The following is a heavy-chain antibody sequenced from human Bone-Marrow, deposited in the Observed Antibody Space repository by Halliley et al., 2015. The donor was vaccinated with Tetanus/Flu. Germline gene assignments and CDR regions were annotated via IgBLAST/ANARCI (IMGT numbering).Heavy chain of an antibody. CDR1: GYSISIGYF. V-gene: IGHV4-38-2*01. Sequence: TLSLTCAVSGYSISIGYFWGWIRRPPGQGLEWIGSIDHSGGAYYPPPPKSRVTISVDTSKNQFSRKLSSLTAADTAVYYCARGVSGDGTLDYWGQGTPVTVSS. CDR2: IDHSGGA. J-gene: IGHJ4*02. D-gene: IGHD2-8*01. CDR3: ARGVSGDGTLDY.